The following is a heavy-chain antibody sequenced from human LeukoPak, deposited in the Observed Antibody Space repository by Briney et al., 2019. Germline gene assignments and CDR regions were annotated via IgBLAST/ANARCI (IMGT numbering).Heavy chain of an antibody. D-gene: IGHD1-26*01. CDR3: ARGAGYSREMNFYHYMDV. CDR1: GGSISTNY. Sequence: KPSETLSLTCTVSGGSISTNYWSWVRQPAGKGLEWIGRIFASGSTNYNPSLKSRVTMSVDTSKNQFSLNLTSVTAADTAVYYCARGAGYSREMNFYHYMDVWGKGTTVTVSS. J-gene: IGHJ6*03. V-gene: IGHV4-4*07. CDR2: IFASGST.